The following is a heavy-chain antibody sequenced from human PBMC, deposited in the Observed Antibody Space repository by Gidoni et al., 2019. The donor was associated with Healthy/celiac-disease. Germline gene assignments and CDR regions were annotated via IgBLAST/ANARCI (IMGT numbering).Heavy chain of an antibody. CDR2: IWYDGSNK. J-gene: IGHJ4*02. D-gene: IGHD3-9*01. V-gene: IGHV3-33*01. CDR1: GFTFSSYG. CDR3: ARGHYDILTGYYDDDVDY. Sequence: QVQLVASGGGVVQPGRSLRRSCAASGFTFSSYGMHWVRQAPGKGLEWVAVIWYDGSNKYYADSVKGRFTISRDNSKNTLYLQMNSLRAEDTAVYYCARGHYDILTGYYDDDVDYWGQGTLVTVSS.